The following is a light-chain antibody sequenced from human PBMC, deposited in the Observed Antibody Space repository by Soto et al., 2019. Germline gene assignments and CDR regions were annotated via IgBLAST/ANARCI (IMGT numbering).Light chain of an antibody. J-gene: IGKJ5*01. V-gene: IGKV3-20*01. CDR2: GAS. CDR3: QQYGPSPT. Sequence: ILLTQSPGTLSLFPGERATLSCRASQSLITRYLAWYQQKPGQAPRRLIYGASSRATGIPNRFSGSWAATDFTLTISSLEPEDFAVYSCQQYGPSPTFGQGTRLEIK. CDR1: QSLITRY.